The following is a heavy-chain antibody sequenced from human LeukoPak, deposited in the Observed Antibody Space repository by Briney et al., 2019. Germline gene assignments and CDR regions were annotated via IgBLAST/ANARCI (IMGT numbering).Heavy chain of an antibody. CDR2: ITGSGDTT. V-gene: IGHV3-23*01. CDR1: GFIFRNYA. D-gene: IGHD3-9*01. J-gene: IGHJ4*02. Sequence: GGSLRLSRAASGFIFRNYAMSWVRQAPGKGLEWVSAITGSGDTTYYADSVKGRFTISRDNSKNTLYVEMNTLRAEDTAVYYCAKWGDYDILTGYYVSDFWGQGTLVTVSS. CDR3: AKWGDYDILTGYYVSDF.